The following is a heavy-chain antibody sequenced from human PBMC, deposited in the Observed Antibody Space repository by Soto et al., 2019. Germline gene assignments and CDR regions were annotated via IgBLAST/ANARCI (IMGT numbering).Heavy chain of an antibody. Sequence: SLRLSCAASGFTVSSNYMSWVRQAPGEGLEWVSVIYSGGSTYYADSVKGRFTISRDNSKNTLYLQMNNLRAEDTAVYYCARGARLHYYGSGSPYLDYWGQGTLVTV. CDR3: ARGARLHYYGSGSPYLDY. CDR1: GFTVSSNY. D-gene: IGHD3-10*01. CDR2: IYSGGST. V-gene: IGHV3-53*01. J-gene: IGHJ4*02.